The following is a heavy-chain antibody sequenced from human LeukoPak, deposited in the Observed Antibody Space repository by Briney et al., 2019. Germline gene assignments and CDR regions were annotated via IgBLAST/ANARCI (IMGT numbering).Heavy chain of an antibody. Sequence: GGSLRLSCAASGFTFSSYEMNWVRQAPGKGLEWVSYISSSGSTIYYADSVKGRFTISRDNAKNSLYLQVNSLRAEDTAVYYCARDPPSSWYYDSSGYSRRNYYGMDVWGQGTTVTVSS. J-gene: IGHJ6*02. CDR2: ISSSGSTI. D-gene: IGHD3-22*01. CDR1: GFTFSSYE. V-gene: IGHV3-48*03. CDR3: ARDPPSSWYYDSSGYSRRNYYGMDV.